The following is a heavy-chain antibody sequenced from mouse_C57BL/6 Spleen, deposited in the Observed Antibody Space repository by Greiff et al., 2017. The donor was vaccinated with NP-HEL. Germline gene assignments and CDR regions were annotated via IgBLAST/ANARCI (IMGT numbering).Heavy chain of an antibody. J-gene: IGHJ2*01. Sequence: EVQLQQSGPVLVKPGASVKMSCKASGYTFTDYYMNWVKQSHGKSLEWIGVINPYNGGTSYNQKFKGKATLTVDKSSSTAYMELNSLTSEDSAVYYCARRVLQYYFDYWGQGTTLTVSS. CDR3: ARRVLQYYFDY. CDR1: GYTFTDYY. V-gene: IGHV1-19*01. CDR2: INPYNGGT. D-gene: IGHD1-1*01.